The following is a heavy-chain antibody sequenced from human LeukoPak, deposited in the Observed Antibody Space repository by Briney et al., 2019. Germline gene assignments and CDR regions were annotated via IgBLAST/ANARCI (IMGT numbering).Heavy chain of an antibody. Sequence: GGSLRLSCAASGVTLSSYAMSWARQAPGKGLEWVSGISSSGSGGNTYYADSVKGRFTVSRDPSKNSLYLQMNNLRGEDTAVYYCARAAPVRGITFFDYWGQGTLITVSS. V-gene: IGHV3-23*01. D-gene: IGHD3-10*01. CDR3: ARAAPVRGITFFDY. CDR2: ISSSGSGGNT. J-gene: IGHJ4*02. CDR1: GVTLSSYA.